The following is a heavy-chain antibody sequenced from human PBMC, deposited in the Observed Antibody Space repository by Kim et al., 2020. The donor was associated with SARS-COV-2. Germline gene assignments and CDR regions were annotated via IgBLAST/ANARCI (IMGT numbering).Heavy chain of an antibody. V-gene: IGHV3-30*07. D-gene: IGHD2-2*02. J-gene: IGHJ6*02. CDR3: ARQTFVVVPAAIRGYYGMDV. Sequence: RFTISRDNSKTTLYLQMNSLRAEDTAVYYCARQTFVVVPAAIRGYYGMDVWGQGTTVTVSS.